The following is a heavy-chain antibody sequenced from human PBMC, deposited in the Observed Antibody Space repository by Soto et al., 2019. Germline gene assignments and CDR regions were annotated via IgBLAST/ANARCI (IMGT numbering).Heavy chain of an antibody. CDR3: ARGSDGGNPLDY. CDR1: GGSISSGGYY. V-gene: IGHV4-31*03. J-gene: IGHJ4*01. Sequence: QVQLQESGPGLVKPSQTLSLTCTVSGGSISSGGYYWSWIRQHPGKGLEWIGYIYYSGSTYYNPSLQSRVTISVGTSNNQFSLKLSSVTAAGPAVCFCARGSDGGNPLDYWGQGTLVTVSS. D-gene: IGHD2-15*01. CDR2: IYYSGST.